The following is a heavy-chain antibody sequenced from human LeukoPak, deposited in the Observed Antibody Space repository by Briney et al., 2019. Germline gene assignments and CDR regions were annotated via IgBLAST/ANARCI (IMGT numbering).Heavy chain of an antibody. CDR3: TRFRGSGSYTLYSFDY. CDR2: LSGDSSSI. V-gene: IGHV3-23*01. Sequence: GGSLRLSCAASQFTFNINAMSWVRQAPGKGREWVSGLSGDSSSIYYAASVKGRFTISRGNSKNMLYLQMNSLRAEDTAVYYCTRFRGSGSYTLYSFDYWGQGSLVTVAP. CDR1: QFTFNINA. D-gene: IGHD3-10*01. J-gene: IGHJ4*02.